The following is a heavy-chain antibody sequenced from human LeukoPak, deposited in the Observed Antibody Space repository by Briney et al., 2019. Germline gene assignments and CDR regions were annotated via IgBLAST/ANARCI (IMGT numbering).Heavy chain of an antibody. CDR2: ISSSSYI. D-gene: IGHD5-18*01. J-gene: IGHJ4*02. CDR1: GFTFSSYS. Sequence: GGSLRLSCAASGFTFSSYSMNWVRQAPGKGLEWVSSISSSSYIYYADSVKGRFTISRDNAKNSLYLQMNSLRAEDTAVYYCARREVTREIDYWGQGTLVTVSS. V-gene: IGHV3-21*01. CDR3: ARREVTREIDY.